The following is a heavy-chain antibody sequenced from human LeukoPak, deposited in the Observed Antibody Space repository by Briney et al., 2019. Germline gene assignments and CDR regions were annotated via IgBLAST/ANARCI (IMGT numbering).Heavy chain of an antibody. CDR2: IKPGGSAK. V-gene: IGHV3-7*01. CDR1: GFTFSSYW. CDR3: AKIYCTTSSCYYDY. J-gene: IGHJ4*02. Sequence: PGGSLRLSRAASGFTFSSYWMSWVRQAPGKGLEWVANIKPGGSAKYYVDSVKGRFTISRDDAKSSLFLQMNSLRVEDTAIYYCAKIYCTTSSCYYDYWGQGTLVTVSS. D-gene: IGHD2-8*01.